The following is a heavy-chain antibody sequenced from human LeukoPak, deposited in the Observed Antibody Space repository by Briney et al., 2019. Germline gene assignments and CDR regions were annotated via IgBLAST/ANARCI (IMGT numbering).Heavy chain of an antibody. Sequence: ASVTGSFKASGYTFTDDYIHWVRQVPGQGGEWRGWINPNPQSGGTNYAQKLGGRNTMTSDTPITPAYMDLSGLTSDDTAMYFCAKATPGYFYYGMDVWGQGTAVTVSS. V-gene: IGHV1-2*02. CDR1: GYTFTDDY. CDR2: INPNPQSGGT. J-gene: IGHJ6*02. CDR3: AKATPGYFYYGMDV.